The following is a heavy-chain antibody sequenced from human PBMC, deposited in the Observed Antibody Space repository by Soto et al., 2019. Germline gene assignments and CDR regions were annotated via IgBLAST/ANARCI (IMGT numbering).Heavy chain of an antibody. CDR1: GGSISSYY. Sequence: QVQLQESGPGLVKPSETLSLTCTVSGGSISSYYWSWIRQPPGKGLEWIGYIYYSGSTNYNPSLKSRVTISVDTSKNQFSLKLSTVTAADTAVYYCARGHGRGYYDWWSGRTGDAFDIWGQGTMVTVSS. CDR3: ARGHGRGYYDWWSGRTGDAFDI. V-gene: IGHV4-59*01. J-gene: IGHJ3*02. CDR2: IYYSGST. D-gene: IGHD3-3*01.